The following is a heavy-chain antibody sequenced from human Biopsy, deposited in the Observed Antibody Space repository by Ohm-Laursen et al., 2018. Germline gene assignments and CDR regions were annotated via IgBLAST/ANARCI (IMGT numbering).Heavy chain of an antibody. J-gene: IGHJ4*02. CDR3: AKDDYDRVSSGYYFDY. CDR1: GFAFSDYS. D-gene: IGHD3-10*02. CDR2: ISSTSNHI. Sequence: SLSLSCAASGFAFSDYSMNWVRQTPGMGMEWVASISSTSNHIHYVDSVWGRFTISRDNAENSLYLEMNSLRVEDKPVYYCAKDDYDRVSSGYYFDYWGQGTLVSVSS. V-gene: IGHV3-21*01.